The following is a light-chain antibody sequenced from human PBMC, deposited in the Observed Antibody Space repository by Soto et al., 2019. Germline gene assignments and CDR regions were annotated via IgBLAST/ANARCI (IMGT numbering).Light chain of an antibody. V-gene: IGKV1-5*03. CDR3: QQYSSYAGT. Sequence: DIQVTQSPSTLSASVGDRITITCRASQSINDWLAWYQHKPGQVPKLLIFRASYLKSGVPSRFSGSGYGTDSTLAVSTQQADDLAGYYCQQYSSYAGTFGQGTKVEIK. CDR2: RAS. J-gene: IGKJ1*01. CDR1: QSINDW.